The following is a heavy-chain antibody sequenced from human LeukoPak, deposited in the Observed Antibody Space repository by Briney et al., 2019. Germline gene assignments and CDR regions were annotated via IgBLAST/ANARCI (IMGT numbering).Heavy chain of an antibody. CDR2: INHSGST. CDR3: ASSSIAARPNNWFDP. Sequence: KPSETLSLTCAVYGGSFSGYYWSWIRQPPEKGLEWIGEINHSGSTNYNPSLKSRVTISVDTSKNQFSLKLSSVTAADTAVYYCASSSIAARPNNWFDPWGQGTLVTVSS. V-gene: IGHV4-34*01. D-gene: IGHD6-6*01. J-gene: IGHJ5*02. CDR1: GGSFSGYY.